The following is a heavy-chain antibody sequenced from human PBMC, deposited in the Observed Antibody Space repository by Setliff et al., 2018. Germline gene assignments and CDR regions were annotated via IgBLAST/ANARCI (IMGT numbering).Heavy chain of an antibody. CDR2: IIPIFGTA. CDR1: GGTFSSYA. Sequence: SVKVSCKASGGTFSSYAISWVRQAPGQGLEWMGGIIPIFGTANYAQKFQGRVTITADESTSTAYMELSRLRSDDTAVYYCARDTLGYGDYVGFDIWGQGTMVTVSS. CDR3: ARDTLGYGDYVGFDI. D-gene: IGHD4-17*01. V-gene: IGHV1-69*13. J-gene: IGHJ3*02.